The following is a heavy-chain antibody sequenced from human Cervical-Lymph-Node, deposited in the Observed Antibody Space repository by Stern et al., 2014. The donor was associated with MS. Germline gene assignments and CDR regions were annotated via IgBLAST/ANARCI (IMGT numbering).Heavy chain of an antibody. Sequence: VQLVESGAEVKKPGASVKVSCKASGYTFTSDAMHWVRQAPGQRLEWMGGINACNGNAKFSHNFQGRVTITRDASASPAYMELSSLRSEDTAVYYCARGGSGSSNRFMDVWGQGTTVTVSS. V-gene: IGHV1-3*01. D-gene: IGHD6-19*01. CDR2: INACNGNA. CDR3: ARGGSGSSNRFMDV. J-gene: IGHJ6*02. CDR1: GYTFTSDA.